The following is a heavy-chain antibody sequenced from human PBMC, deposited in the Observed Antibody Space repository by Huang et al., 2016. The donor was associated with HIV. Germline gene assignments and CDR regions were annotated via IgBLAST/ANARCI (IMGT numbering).Heavy chain of an antibody. CDR2: LDPEEGET. CDR1: GYTVSELS. Sequence: QVQLVESGAELKKPGASVRVSCKVSGYTVSELSLHWVRQGPEKGLEWMGGLDPEEGETSYAQRLQGRVTMTEDTSTDTAYMELSSLRPEDTAVYYCATSTPDVGAGVLRSAFDIWGQGTMVTVSS. J-gene: IGHJ3*02. V-gene: IGHV1-24*01. D-gene: IGHD2-15*01. CDR3: ATSTPDVGAGVLRSAFDI.